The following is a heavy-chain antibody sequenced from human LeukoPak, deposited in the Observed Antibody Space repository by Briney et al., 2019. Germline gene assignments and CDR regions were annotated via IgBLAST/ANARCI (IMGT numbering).Heavy chain of an antibody. D-gene: IGHD1-1*01. J-gene: IGHJ5*02. Sequence: SPVKVSCKASGGTFSSYAISWVRQAPGQGLEWMGGIIPIFGTANYAQKFQGRVTITADESTSTAYMELSSLRSEDTAVYYCASTNWNDVNWFDPWGQGTLVTVSS. CDR3: ASTNWNDVNWFDP. CDR1: GGTFSSYA. V-gene: IGHV1-69*01. CDR2: IIPIFGTA.